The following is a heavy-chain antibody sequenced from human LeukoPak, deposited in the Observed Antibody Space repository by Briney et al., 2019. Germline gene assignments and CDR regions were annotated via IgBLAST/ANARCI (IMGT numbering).Heavy chain of an antibody. CDR3: TRGWSSAGVFDT. V-gene: IGHV4-61*02. CDR1: GGSIKTGGYS. CDR2: IYISGNT. D-gene: IGHD6-19*01. J-gene: IGHJ3*02. Sequence: PSETLSLTCTVSGGSIKTGGYSWTWIRQPAGKGLEWIGRIYISGNTDQNPSLKGRVTVSMDSSKNQFSLEMKSVTAADTAVYYCTRGWSSAGVFDTWGQGTVVTVSS.